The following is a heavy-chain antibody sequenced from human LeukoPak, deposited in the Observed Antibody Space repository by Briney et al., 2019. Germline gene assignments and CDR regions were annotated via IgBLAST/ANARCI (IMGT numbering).Heavy chain of an antibody. J-gene: IGHJ6*02. Sequence: PGGSLRLSCAASGFTFSSYAMSWVRQAPGKGLVWVSRINGDGSSSTYADSVKGRFTISRDNAKNTLYLQMNSLRTEDTAVYYCTRNPGMDVWGLGTTVTVSS. CDR2: INGDGSSS. CDR1: GFTFSSYA. V-gene: IGHV3-74*01. CDR3: TRNPGMDV.